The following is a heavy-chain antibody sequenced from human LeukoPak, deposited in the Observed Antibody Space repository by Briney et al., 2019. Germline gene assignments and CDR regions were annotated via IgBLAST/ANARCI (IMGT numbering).Heavy chain of an antibody. Sequence: PGRPLRLSCTASGFTFGDYAMSWVRQAPGKGLEWVGFIRSKAYGGTTEYAASVKGRFTISRDDSKSIAYLQMNSLKTEDTAVYYCTRESGDYYCYYGMDVWGQGTTVTVSS. D-gene: IGHD3-10*01. CDR3: TRESGDYYCYYGMDV. V-gene: IGHV3-49*04. CDR1: GFTFGDYA. CDR2: IRSKAYGGTT. J-gene: IGHJ6*02.